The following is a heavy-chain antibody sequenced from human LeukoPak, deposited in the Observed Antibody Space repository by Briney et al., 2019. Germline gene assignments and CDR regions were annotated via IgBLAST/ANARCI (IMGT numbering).Heavy chain of an antibody. CDR2: ISVTSSFI. CDR3: ARYRHSSGWGNWFDP. J-gene: IGHJ5*02. CDR1: GFSFTTHS. D-gene: IGHD6-19*01. Sequence: QPGGSLRLSCAASGFSFTTHSMNWVRQAPGKGLEWVSFISVTSSFISYADSVKGRFTISRDNGENSLYLQMNSLRAEGTAVYYCARYRHSSGWGNWFDPWGQGTLVTVSS. V-gene: IGHV3-48*01.